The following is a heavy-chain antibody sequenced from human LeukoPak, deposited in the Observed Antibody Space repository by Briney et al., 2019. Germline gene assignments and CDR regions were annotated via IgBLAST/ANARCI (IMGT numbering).Heavy chain of an antibody. D-gene: IGHD2-2*01. J-gene: IGHJ6*02. CDR2: ISYDGSNK. V-gene: IGHV3-30*18. CDR3: AKEVEYCSSTSCYDYYYGMDV. CDR1: GFTFSSYG. Sequence: GGSLRLPCAASGFTFSSYGMHWVRQAPGKGLEWVAVISYDGSNKYYADSVKGRFTISRDNSKNTLYLQMNSLRAEDTAVYYCAKEVEYCSSTSCYDYYYGMDVWGQGTTVTVSS.